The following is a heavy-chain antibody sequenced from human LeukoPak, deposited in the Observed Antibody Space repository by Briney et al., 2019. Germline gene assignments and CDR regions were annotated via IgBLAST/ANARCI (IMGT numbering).Heavy chain of an antibody. CDR3: ARERSSSGGHNWFDP. CDR1: GGYIITSGHY. Sequence: SESLSLTCTVSGGYIITSGHYWGWIRQPPGKGLEWIGSVYYTGVTSTNPFFRSRMSISVDTSKNQFSLNLTSVTAADAAVYYCARERSSSGGHNWFDPWGQGTLVTVSS. V-gene: IGHV4-39*07. CDR2: VYYTGVT. J-gene: IGHJ5*02. D-gene: IGHD4-23*01.